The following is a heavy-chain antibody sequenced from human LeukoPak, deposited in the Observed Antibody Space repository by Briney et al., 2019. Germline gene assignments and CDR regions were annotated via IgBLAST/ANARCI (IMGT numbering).Heavy chain of an antibody. CDR3: ARVKDYYDSSGYRPPFDY. CDR2: ISSSSSYI. J-gene: IGHJ4*02. V-gene: IGHV3-21*01. D-gene: IGHD3-22*01. CDR1: GFTFSSYS. Sequence: GGSLSLSCAASGFTFSSYSMNWVRQSPGKGLEWVSSISSSSSYIYYADSVKGRFTISRDNAKNSLYLQMNSLRAEDTAVYYCARVKDYYDSSGYRPPFDYWGQGTLVTVSS.